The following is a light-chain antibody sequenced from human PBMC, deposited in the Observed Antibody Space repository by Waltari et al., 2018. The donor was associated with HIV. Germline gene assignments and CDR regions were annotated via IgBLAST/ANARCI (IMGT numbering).Light chain of an antibody. CDR3: QQYNNWST. CDR1: QSVSSN. CDR2: GAS. Sequence: EIVMTQSPATLSVSPGERATLSCRASQSVSSNLAWYQQKPGQAPRLLIHGASTRATGIPARFSGSGSGTEFTLTISSLLSEDFAVYYCQQYNNWSTFGQGTRLEIK. V-gene: IGKV3-15*01. J-gene: IGKJ2*01.